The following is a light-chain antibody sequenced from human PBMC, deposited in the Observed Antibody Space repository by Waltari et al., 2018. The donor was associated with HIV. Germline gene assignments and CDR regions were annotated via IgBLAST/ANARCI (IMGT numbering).Light chain of an antibody. V-gene: IGLV2-23*01. CDR1: SSHVGSYNL. Sequence: QSALTQHASVSGSPGQSITISCTGTSSHVGSYNLVSWYQQHPGKAPKLMIYEGSKRPSGVSNPFSGSKSGNTASLTISGLQAEDEADYYCCSYAGSTTFYVFGTGTKVTVL. J-gene: IGLJ1*01. CDR3: CSYAGSTTFYV. CDR2: EGS.